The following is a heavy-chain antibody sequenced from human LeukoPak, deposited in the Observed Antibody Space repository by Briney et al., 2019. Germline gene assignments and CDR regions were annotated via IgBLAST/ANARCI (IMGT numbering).Heavy chain of an antibody. Sequence: GGSLRLSCAASGFTFSSYWMSWVRQAPGKGLEWVANIKQDGSEKYYVDSVKGRFTISRDNAKNSLYLQMNSLRAEDTAVYYCAKVRHDFWSGYYRYWGQGTLVTVSS. CDR2: IKQDGSEK. J-gene: IGHJ4*02. V-gene: IGHV3-7*03. D-gene: IGHD3-3*01. CDR3: AKVRHDFWSGYYRY. CDR1: GFTFSSYW.